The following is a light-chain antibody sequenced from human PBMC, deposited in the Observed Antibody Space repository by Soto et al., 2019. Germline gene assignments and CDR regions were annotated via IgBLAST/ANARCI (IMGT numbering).Light chain of an antibody. J-gene: IGLJ1*01. V-gene: IGLV2-14*01. CDR1: SSDVGGYNF. CDR2: DVT. CDR3: LSYSSSTSPYV. Sequence: QSALTQPASVSGSPGPSITISCTGTSSDVGGYNFVSWYQQHPGKAPKLMIYDVTHRPSGVSNRFSGSKSGNTASLTISGLQAEDEADYYCLSYSSSTSPYVLGTGTKVTVL.